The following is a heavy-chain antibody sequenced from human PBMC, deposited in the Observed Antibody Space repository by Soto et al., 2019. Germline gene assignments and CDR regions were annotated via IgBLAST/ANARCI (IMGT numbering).Heavy chain of an antibody. J-gene: IGHJ4*02. V-gene: IGHV4-39*07. CDR3: ARDPNNKGPFDY. CDR2: IYYSGST. Sequence: SETLSLTCTVSGGSISSSSYYWGWIRQPPGKGLEWIGSIYYSGSTYYNPSLKSRVTISVDTSKNQFSLKLSSVTAADTAVYYCARDPNNKGPFDYWGQGTLVTVSS. D-gene: IGHD2-8*01. CDR1: GGSISSSSYY.